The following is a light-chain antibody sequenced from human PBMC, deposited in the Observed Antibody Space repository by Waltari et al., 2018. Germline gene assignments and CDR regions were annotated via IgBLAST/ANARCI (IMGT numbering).Light chain of an antibody. V-gene: IGKV1-5*03. CDR2: EAS. CDR3: QQYYSYYT. CDR1: QSINSW. J-gene: IGKJ2*01. Sequence: DIQMTQSPSTLSASVGDRVTITCRASQSINSWLALYQQKPGRAPKLLIYEASSLESGVASRFSGSGSGTEFTLIISSLQPDDFATYYCQQYYSYYTFGQGTKLEIK.